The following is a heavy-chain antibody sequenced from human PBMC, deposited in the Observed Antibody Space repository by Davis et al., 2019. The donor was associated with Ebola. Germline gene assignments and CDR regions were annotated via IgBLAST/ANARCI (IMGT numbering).Heavy chain of an antibody. CDR2: ITLNSVTT. CDR1: GLTFDDYA. CDR3: AKDFYGSGSYIDA. Sequence: SLKISCATSGLTFDDYAMHWFRPAPGKGLEWGSGITLNSVTTAYADSVKGRFTISRDNAKDSLYLQMNSLRTEDTAFYYCAKDFYGSGSYIDAWGQGTLVAVSS. V-gene: IGHV3-9*01. J-gene: IGHJ5*02. D-gene: IGHD3-10*01.